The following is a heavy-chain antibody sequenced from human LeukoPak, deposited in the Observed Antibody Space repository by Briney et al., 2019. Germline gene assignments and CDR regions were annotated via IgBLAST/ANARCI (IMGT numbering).Heavy chain of an antibody. J-gene: IGHJ4*02. V-gene: IGHV4-38-2*02. CDR3: ARVSERRYSSFDY. CDR1: GYSISSGYY. D-gene: IGHD5-18*01. Sequence: SETLSLTCTVSGYSISSGYYWGWIRQPPGKGLAWIGSIYHSGSTYYNPSLKSRVTISVDTSKNQFSLKLSSVTAADTAVYYCARVSERRYSSFDYWGQGTLVTVSS. CDR2: IYHSGST.